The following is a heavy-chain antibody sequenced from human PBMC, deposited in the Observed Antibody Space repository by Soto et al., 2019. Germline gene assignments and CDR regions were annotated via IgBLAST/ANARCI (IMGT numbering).Heavy chain of an antibody. Sequence: ASVKVSCKASGGTFSSYAISWVRQAPGQGLEWMGGIIPIFGTANYAQKFQGRVTITADESTSTAYMELSSLRSEDTAVYYCARDGTGKNYYYYYMDVWGKGTTVTVSS. D-gene: IGHD3-9*01. CDR3: ARDGTGKNYYYYYMDV. CDR1: GGTFSSYA. J-gene: IGHJ6*03. CDR2: IIPIFGTA. V-gene: IGHV1-69*13.